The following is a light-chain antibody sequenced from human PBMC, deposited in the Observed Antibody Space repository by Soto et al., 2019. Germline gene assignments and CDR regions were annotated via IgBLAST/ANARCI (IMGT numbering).Light chain of an antibody. J-gene: IGKJ1*01. CDR3: QQYRTFSRT. Sequence: DIQMTQSPSTLSSSVGDRVTITCRASQGVSSWLAWYQQKPGKAPKLLIYNASILDSGIPSRFSGSGGGTDFTLTISSLQPDDFAIYYCQQYRTFSRTFGQGTRVEIK. CDR1: QGVSSW. CDR2: NAS. V-gene: IGKV1-5*03.